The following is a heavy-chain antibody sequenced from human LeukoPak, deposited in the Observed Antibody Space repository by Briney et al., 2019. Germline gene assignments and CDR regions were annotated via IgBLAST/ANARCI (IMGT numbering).Heavy chain of an antibody. CDR1: GYSFTSYW. V-gene: IGHV5-51*01. D-gene: IGHD2-2*02. CDR2: IYPGDSDT. J-gene: IGHJ4*02. CDR3: ARLPYCSSTSCYTGSWDY. Sequence: GESLQISCKGSGYSFTSYWIGWVRQMPGKGLEWMGIIYPGDSDTRYSPSFQGQVTISADKSISTAYLQWSSLKASDTAMYYCARLPYCSSTSCYTGSWDYWGQGTLVTVSS.